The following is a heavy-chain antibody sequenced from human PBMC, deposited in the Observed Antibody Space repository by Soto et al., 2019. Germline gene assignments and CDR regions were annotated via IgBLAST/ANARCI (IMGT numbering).Heavy chain of an antibody. CDR1: GYTFTSYD. V-gene: IGHV1-8*01. CDR2: MNPNNGYT. CDR3: ARGRGWRDY. Sequence: ASVKVSCKTSGYTFTSYDIHWVRQATGQGLEWMGWMNPNNGYTDYAQRFQGRVTMTRDTPLSTAYMGLSRLTSDDTAVYYCARGRGWRDYWGQGTLVTVSS. D-gene: IGHD6-19*01. J-gene: IGHJ4*02.